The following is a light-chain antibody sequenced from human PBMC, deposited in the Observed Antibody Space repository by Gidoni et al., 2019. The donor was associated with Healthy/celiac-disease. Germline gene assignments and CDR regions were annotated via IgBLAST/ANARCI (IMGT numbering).Light chain of an antibody. CDR2: QDS. V-gene: IGLV3-1*01. CDR3: QAWDSSTAV. CDR1: KLGDNY. Sequence: SYELTQPPSVSVSPGQTASTTCSGDKLGDNYACWYQQKPGQSPVLVIYQDSKRPSGIPERFSGSNSGNTATLTISGTQAMDEADYYCQAWDSSTAVFGTGTKVTVL. J-gene: IGLJ1*01.